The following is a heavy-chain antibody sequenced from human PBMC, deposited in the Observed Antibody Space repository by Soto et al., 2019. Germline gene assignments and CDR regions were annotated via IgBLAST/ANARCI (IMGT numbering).Heavy chain of an antibody. V-gene: IGHV4-31*03. D-gene: IGHD3-22*01. J-gene: IGHJ6*02. CDR3: AREAYYDSVGYRHYYGLDF. CDR2: IHYSGST. CDR1: GSISSGNYY. Sequence: QVQLQESGPGQVKPSQTLSLTCSGSISSGNYYWTWIRQHPGKGLEWIGNIHYSGSTYYNPSLESRVSISVDTSKTQVSLKLSSVTAADTAVYYCAREAYYDSVGYRHYYGLDFWGQGTTVTVSS.